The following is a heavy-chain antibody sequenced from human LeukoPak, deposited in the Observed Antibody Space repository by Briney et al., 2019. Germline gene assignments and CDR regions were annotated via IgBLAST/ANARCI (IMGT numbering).Heavy chain of an antibody. CDR2: ISGSGGST. Sequence: GGSLRLSCAASGFTFSSYAMSWVRQAPGKGLEWVSAISGSGGSTYYADSVKGRFTISRDNSKNTLYLQMNSLRAEDTAVYYCAKLCGWSSTSCYNAFDIWAKGQWSPSLQ. J-gene: IGHJ3*02. CDR3: AKLCGWSSTSCYNAFDI. CDR1: GFTFSSYA. D-gene: IGHD2-2*02. V-gene: IGHV3-23*01.